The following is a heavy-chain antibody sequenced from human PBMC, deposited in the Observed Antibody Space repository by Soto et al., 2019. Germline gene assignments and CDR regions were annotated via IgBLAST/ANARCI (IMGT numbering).Heavy chain of an antibody. D-gene: IGHD3-22*01. CDR3: ARAYYYDSSGYFY. CDR1: GYTFTSYA. Sequence: GGSVKGSCKASGYTFTSYAMHLVRQAPGQRLEWMGWINAGNGNTKYSQKFQGRVTITRDTSASTAYMELSSLRSEDTAVYYCARAYYYDSSGYFYWGQGTLVTVSS. J-gene: IGHJ4*02. V-gene: IGHV1-3*01. CDR2: INAGNGNT.